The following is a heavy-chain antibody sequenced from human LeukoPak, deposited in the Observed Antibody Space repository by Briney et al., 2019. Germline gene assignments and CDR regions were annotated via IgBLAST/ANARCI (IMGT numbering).Heavy chain of an antibody. V-gene: IGHV1-8*01. Sequence: ASVKVSCKASGYTFTSYDINWVRQATGQGLEWMGWMNPNSGNTGYAQKFQGRVTMTRNTSISTAYMELSSLRSEDTAVYYCARLMMVNYYYYYMDVWGKGTTVTVSS. CDR2: MNPNSGNT. CDR1: GYTFTSYD. J-gene: IGHJ6*03. D-gene: IGHD3-22*01. CDR3: ARLMMVNYYYYYMDV.